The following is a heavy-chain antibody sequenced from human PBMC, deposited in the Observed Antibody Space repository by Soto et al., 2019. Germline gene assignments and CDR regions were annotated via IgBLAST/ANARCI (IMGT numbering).Heavy chain of an antibody. J-gene: IGHJ4*02. CDR3: ARPGVGNIVATYYFDY. Sequence: QLQLQESGPGLVKPSETLSLTCTVSGGSISSSSYYWGWIRQPPGKGLEWIGSIYYSGSTYYNPSLKSRVTLSVDTSKTQFSLKLSSVTAADTAVYYCARPGVGNIVATYYFDYWGQGTLVTVSS. V-gene: IGHV4-39*01. CDR1: GGSISSSSYY. CDR2: IYYSGST. D-gene: IGHD5-12*01.